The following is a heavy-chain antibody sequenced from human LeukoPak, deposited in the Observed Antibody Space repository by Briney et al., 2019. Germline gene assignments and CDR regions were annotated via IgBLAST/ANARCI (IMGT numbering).Heavy chain of an antibody. CDR3: AREGRSSSPMDY. CDR2: IYPGDSDT. D-gene: IGHD6-6*01. J-gene: IGHJ4*02. V-gene: IGHV5-51*01. Sequence: AGESLNISCQGSGYSLNTSWIGRVRQVPGKGLELMGIIYPGDSDTRYSPSFQGQVTISADKSLSTAYLQWGSLKASDTAMYYCAREGRSSSPMDYWGQGTLVTVSS. CDR1: GYSLNTSW.